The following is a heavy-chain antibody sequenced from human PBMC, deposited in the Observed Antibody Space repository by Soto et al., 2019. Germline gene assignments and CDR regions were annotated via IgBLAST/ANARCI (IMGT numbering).Heavy chain of an antibody. CDR3: TTVTPPG. Sequence: PGGSLRLSCVASGFTFNNAWMTWVRQAPGKGLEWVGRIKSKTEGGTTDYDEPVKGRFTLSRDDSKNTLYLQMNSLKTEDSAVYYCTTVTPPGWGQGTLVTVSS. V-gene: IGHV3-15*01. CDR1: GFTFNNAW. CDR2: IKSKTEGGTT. J-gene: IGHJ4*02.